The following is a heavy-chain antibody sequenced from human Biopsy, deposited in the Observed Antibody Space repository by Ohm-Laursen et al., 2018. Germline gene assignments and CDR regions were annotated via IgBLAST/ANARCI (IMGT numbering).Heavy chain of an antibody. J-gene: IGHJ4*02. V-gene: IGHV4-4*07. CDR3: AKARTLDTAIDFDY. CDR1: GDSISNSY. Sequence: SETLSLTCIVSGDSISNSYWTWIRQPAGKGLGWIGRFCSSGSSSYNPSLKSRVTMSIDASMNQFSLKLTSVTAADTAVYYCAKARTLDTAIDFDYWGQGTLVTVSS. CDR2: FCSSGSS. D-gene: IGHD5-18*01.